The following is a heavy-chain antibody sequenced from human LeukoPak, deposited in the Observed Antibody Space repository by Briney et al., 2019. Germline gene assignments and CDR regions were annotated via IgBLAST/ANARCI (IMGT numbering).Heavy chain of an antibody. V-gene: IGHV1-58*02. D-gene: IGHD5-18*01. Sequence: ASVKVSCKASGFTFTSSAMQWVRQARGQRLEWIGWIVVDSGNTNYAQKFQERVTITRDTSTSTAYMELSSLRSEDTAVYYCAATISGTAMVTSPIFDYWGQGTLVTVSS. CDR1: GFTFTSSA. CDR2: IVVDSGNT. CDR3: AATISGTAMVTSPIFDY. J-gene: IGHJ4*02.